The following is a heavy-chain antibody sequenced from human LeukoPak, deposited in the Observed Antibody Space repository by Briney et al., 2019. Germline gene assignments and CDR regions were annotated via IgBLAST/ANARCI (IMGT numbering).Heavy chain of an antibody. CDR3: ASGPSPYGSDY. CDR2: INSGGSST. CDR1: GFTFSNYW. D-gene: IGHD3-10*01. J-gene: IGHJ4*02. V-gene: IGHV3-74*01. Sequence: PGGSVRLSCAASGFTFSNYWMHWVRQPWGKGLVWVSRINSGGSSTAHADSVKGRFTISRDNAKNTLYLQMNSLRAEDTAVYYCASGPSPYGSDYWGQGTLVTVSS.